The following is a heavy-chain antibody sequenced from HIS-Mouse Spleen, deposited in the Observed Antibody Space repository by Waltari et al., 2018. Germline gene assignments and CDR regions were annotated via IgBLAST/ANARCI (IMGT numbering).Heavy chain of an antibody. CDR3: ARGRDSGSYYFDY. J-gene: IGHJ4*02. CDR2: INHSGST. V-gene: IGHV4-34*01. D-gene: IGHD1-26*01. Sequence: QVQLQQWGAGLLKPSETLSLTCAVYGGSFLGYYWSWIRQPPGKGLEWIGEINHSGSTNYNPSLKSRVTISVDTSKNQFSLKLSSVTAADTAVYYCARGRDSGSYYFDYWGQGTLVTVSS. CDR1: GGSFLGYY.